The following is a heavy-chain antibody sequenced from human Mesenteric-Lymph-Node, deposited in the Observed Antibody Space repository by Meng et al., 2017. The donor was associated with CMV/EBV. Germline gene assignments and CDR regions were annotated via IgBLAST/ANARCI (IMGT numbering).Heavy chain of an antibody. CDR1: GYTFTGYY. J-gene: IGHJ4*02. Sequence: ASVKVSCKASGYTFTGYYMHWVRQAPGQGLEWMGWINPNSGGTNYAQKFQGRVTMTRDTPISTAYMEVTRLRSDDTAVYYCARDWGAYTDYFFDYWGQGTLVTVSS. V-gene: IGHV1-2*02. CDR3: ARDWGAYTDYFFDY. CDR2: INPNSGGT. D-gene: IGHD3-16*01.